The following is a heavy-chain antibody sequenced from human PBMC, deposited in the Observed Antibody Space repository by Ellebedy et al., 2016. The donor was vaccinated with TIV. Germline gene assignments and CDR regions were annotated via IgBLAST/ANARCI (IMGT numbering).Heavy chain of an antibody. CDR1: GYSISRAYY. CDR2: IYHSGST. Sequence: SETLSLTXNVSGYSISRAYYWGWIRQPPGKRLEWIGSIYHSGSTYYNPSLKSRVTISVDTSKNQFSLKVSSVTAADTAVYYCARVAASTTNYFDYWGQGTRVTVSS. D-gene: IGHD1-26*01. CDR3: ARVAASTTNYFDY. V-gene: IGHV4-38-2*02. J-gene: IGHJ4*02.